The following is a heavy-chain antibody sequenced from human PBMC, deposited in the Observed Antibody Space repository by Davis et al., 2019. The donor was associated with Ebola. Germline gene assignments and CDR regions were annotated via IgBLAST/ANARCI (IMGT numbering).Heavy chain of an antibody. D-gene: IGHD3-10*01. CDR3: ARHLPWGSGVADAFHI. Sequence: MPGGSLRLSCAVYGGSFSGYYWSWIRQPPGKGLEWIGEINHSGSTNYNPSLKSRVTISVDTSKNQFSLKLRSVTAADTAVYYCARHLPWGSGVADAFHIWGQGTMVTVSS. J-gene: IGHJ3*02. V-gene: IGHV4-34*01. CDR2: INHSGST. CDR1: GGSFSGYY.